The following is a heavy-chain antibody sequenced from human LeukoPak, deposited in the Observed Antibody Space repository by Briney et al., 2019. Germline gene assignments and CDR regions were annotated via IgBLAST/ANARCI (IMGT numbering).Heavy chain of an antibody. D-gene: IGHD1-14*01. V-gene: IGHV3-53*01. CDR3: ARGVEPLAANTLAY. CDR1: GVTVITND. J-gene: IGHJ4*02. CDR2: LYSDGNT. Sequence: GGSLRLSCAASGVTVITNDMTWVRQAPGKGLEWVSVLYSDGNTKYTDSVQGRFTISRDNSKNTLYLEMNSLSPDDTAVYYCARGVEPLAANTLAYWGQGTLVTVSS.